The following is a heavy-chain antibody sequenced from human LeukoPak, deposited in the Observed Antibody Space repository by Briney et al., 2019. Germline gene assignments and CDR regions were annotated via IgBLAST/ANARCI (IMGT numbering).Heavy chain of an antibody. CDR2: ISYDRSNK. V-gene: IGHV3-30-3*01. CDR1: GFTFSSYA. CDR3: AREEKRGFWSGFDY. J-gene: IGHJ4*02. Sequence: SGGSLRLSCAASGFTFSSYAMHWVRQAPGKGLEWVAVISYDRSNKYYADSVKGRFTISRDNSKNTLYLQMNSLRAEDTAVYYCAREEKRGFWSGFDYWGQGTLVTVSS. D-gene: IGHD3-3*01.